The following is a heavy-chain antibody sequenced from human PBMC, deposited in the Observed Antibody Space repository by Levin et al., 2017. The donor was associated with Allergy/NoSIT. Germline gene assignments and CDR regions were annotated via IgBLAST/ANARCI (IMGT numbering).Heavy chain of an antibody. CDR3: AREFYYGSGSPVDY. D-gene: IGHD3-10*01. J-gene: IGHJ4*02. V-gene: IGHV3-33*01. Sequence: LSLTCAASGFTFSSYGMHWVRQAPGKGLEWVAVIWYDGSNKYYADSVKGRFTISRDNSKNTLYLQMNSLRAEDTAVYYCAREFYYGSGSPVDYWGQGTLVTVSS. CDR2: IWYDGSNK. CDR1: GFTFSSYG.